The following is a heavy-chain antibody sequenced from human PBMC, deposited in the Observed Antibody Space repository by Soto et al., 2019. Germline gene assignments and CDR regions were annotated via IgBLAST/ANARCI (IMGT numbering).Heavy chain of an antibody. J-gene: IGHJ4*02. CDR1: CGSISSSNW. CDR2: IYHSGST. V-gene: IGHV4-4*02. Sequence: QVPLQESGPGLVKPSGTLSLTCAVSCGSISSSNWWSWVRQPPGKGVEWIGEIYHSGSTNYNPSPKSRVTISVDKSKNQFSLKLSSVTAADTAVYYCAREPHGSSWYYFDYWGQGTLVTVSS. CDR3: AREPHGSSWYYFDY. D-gene: IGHD6-13*01.